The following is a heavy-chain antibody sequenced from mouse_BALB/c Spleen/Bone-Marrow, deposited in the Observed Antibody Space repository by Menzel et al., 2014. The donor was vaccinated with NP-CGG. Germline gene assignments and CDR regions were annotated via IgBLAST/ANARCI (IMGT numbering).Heavy chain of an antibody. CDR2: INNNGGST. CDR3: ARVYGWYFDV. J-gene: IGHJ1*01. CDR1: GFTFSSYG. Sequence: EVKLMESGGGLVQPGGSLKLSCVASGFTFSSYGMSWVRQTPDKRLELVATINNNGGSTYYPDSVKGQFTISRDNAKNTLYLQMSSLKSEDTAMYYSARVYGWYFDVWGAGTTVTVSS. V-gene: IGHV5-6-3*01. D-gene: IGHD1-1*01.